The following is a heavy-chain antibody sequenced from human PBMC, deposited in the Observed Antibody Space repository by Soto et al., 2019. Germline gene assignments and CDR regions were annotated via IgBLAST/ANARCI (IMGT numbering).Heavy chain of an antibody. J-gene: IGHJ4*02. CDR1: GYTFSTYD. V-gene: IGHV1-8*02. CDR3: GGGGGSCSGGTCSNFDF. Sequence: ASVKVSCKPSGYTFSTYDINWVRQARGKGLEWLGWMNPATGNTGYAPKFQGRLRLTGATSTGTAYMELSSLRYDDSAVYYCGGGGGSCSGGTCSNFDFWGQGVLVTVSS. D-gene: IGHD2-15*01. CDR2: MNPATGNT.